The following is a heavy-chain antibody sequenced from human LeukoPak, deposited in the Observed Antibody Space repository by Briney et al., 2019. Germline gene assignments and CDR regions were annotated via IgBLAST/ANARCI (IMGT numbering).Heavy chain of an antibody. CDR1: GFTFSSYW. CDR3: SRSSEYSTSSGQNL. J-gene: IGHJ4*02. CDR2: IKQDGSEK. D-gene: IGHD6-6*01. Sequence: GGSLRLSCAASGFTFSSYWMSWVRQAPGKGLEWVANIKQDGSEKYYVDSVTGRFTISRDNAKNSLYLQMNSLRVEDTAVYYCSRSSEYSTSSGQNLWGQGTLVTVSS. V-gene: IGHV3-7*01.